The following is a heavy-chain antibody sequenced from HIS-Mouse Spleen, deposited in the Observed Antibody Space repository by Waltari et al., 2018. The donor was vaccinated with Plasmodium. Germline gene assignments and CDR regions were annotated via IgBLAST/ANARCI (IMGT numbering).Heavy chain of an antibody. Sequence: EVQLVDSVGGLVQPGGSLRLSCAASGFPFSSYWMSWFRQAQGKGLEWVANIKQDGSEKYYVDSVKGRFTISRDNAKNSLYLQMNSLRAEDTAVYYCASSWYWYFDLWGRGTLVTVSS. CDR1: GFPFSSYW. CDR2: IKQDGSEK. V-gene: IGHV3-7*01. D-gene: IGHD6-13*01. J-gene: IGHJ2*01. CDR3: ASSWYWYFDL.